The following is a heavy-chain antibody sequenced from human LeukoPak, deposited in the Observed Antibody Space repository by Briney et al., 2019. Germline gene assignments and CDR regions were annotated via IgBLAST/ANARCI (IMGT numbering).Heavy chain of an antibody. CDR3: ARHKYSSGWPPEGAFDI. V-gene: IGHV4-34*01. CDR2: INHSGST. J-gene: IGHJ3*02. Sequence: PSETLSLTCAVYGGSFSGYYWTWIRQPPGKGLEWIGEINHSGSTNYNPSLKSRVTISVDTSKNPFSLKRSSVTAADTAVYYCARHKYSSGWPPEGAFDIWGQGTMVTVSS. CDR1: GGSFSGYY. D-gene: IGHD6-19*01.